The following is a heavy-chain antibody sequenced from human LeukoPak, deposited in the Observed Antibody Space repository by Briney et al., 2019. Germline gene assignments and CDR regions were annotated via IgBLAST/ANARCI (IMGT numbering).Heavy chain of an antibody. J-gene: IGHJ4*02. CDR1: GGSFSGYY. Sequence: SETLSLTCAVYGGSFSGYYWSRIRQPPGKGLEWIGFRYPSGSTNYNPSLNSRVTISIDTPNSQFSLKLSSVTAADTAVYYCARHRYSSSSNYFDYWGQGTQVTVSS. V-gene: IGHV4-59*08. CDR3: ARHRYSSSSNYFDY. D-gene: IGHD6-13*01. CDR2: RYPSGST.